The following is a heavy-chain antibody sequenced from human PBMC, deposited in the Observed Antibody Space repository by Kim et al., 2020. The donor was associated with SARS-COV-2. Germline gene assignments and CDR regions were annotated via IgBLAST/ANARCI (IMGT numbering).Heavy chain of an antibody. Sequence: GGSLRLSCSASGFPFSGYAMVWVRQAPGKGVEYVSAISNNGGSTFYTDSVKGRFTISRDNSKNTVYLQMSSLRVEDTAVYYCASNWNSDYWGQGTLVTVSS. D-gene: IGHD1-7*01. CDR2: ISNNGGST. J-gene: IGHJ4*02. CDR1: GFPFSGYA. CDR3: ASNWNSDY. V-gene: IGHV3-64D*06.